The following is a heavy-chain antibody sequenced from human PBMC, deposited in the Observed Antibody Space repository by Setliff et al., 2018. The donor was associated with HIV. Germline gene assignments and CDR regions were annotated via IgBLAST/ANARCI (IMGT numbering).Heavy chain of an antibody. V-gene: IGHV1-18*01. J-gene: IGHJ5*02. Sequence: ASVKVSCKASGYTFTNFGISWVRQAPGQGLEWMGWINPRSGSTTYSQKFQGRVTMTMDTSTNTVYMDLSSLGSDDTAVDYCARDRPHNWFDPWGQGTLVTVSS. CDR3: ARDRPHNWFDP. CDR1: GYTFTNFG. CDR2: INPRSGST.